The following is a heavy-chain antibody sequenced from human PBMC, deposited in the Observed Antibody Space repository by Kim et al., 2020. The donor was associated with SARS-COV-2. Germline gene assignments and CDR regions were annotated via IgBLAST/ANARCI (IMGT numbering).Heavy chain of an antibody. D-gene: IGHD3-10*01. Sequence: YSQNLQGRLTITRDTSASASYMELTSLTSEDTAVYYCAREGSGSYNWLDPWGQGTLVTVSS. V-gene: IGHV1-3*01. CDR3: AREGSGSYNWLDP. J-gene: IGHJ5*02.